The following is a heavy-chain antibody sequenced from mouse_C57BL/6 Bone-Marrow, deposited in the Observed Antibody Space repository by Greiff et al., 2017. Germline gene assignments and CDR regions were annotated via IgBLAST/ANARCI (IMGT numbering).Heavy chain of an antibody. V-gene: IGHV1-69*01. CDR2: IDPSDSYT. Sequence: QVQLQQPGAELVMPGASVKLSCKASGYTFTSYWMHWVKQRPGQGLEWIGEIDPSDSYTNSTQKFKGKSTLTVDKSSSTAYMQLISLTSTDAAVYDFARERSYYSNYDFDYWGQGTMLTVSS. CDR1: GYTFTSYW. CDR3: ARERSYYSNYDFDY. D-gene: IGHD2-5*01. J-gene: IGHJ2*01.